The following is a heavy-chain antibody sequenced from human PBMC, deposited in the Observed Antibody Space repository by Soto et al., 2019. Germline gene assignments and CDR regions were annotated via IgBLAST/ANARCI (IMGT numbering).Heavy chain of an antibody. CDR1: GGSISSSSYY. V-gene: IGHV4-39*01. CDR3: ARQGPNSSGWIYYYYGMDV. Sequence: SETLSLTCTVSGGSISSSSYYWGWIRQPPGKGLEWIGSIYYSGSTYYNPSLKSRVTISVDTSKNQFSLKLSSGTAADTAVYYCARQGPNSSGWIYYYYGMDVWGQGTTVTVSS. CDR2: IYYSGST. J-gene: IGHJ6*02. D-gene: IGHD6-19*01.